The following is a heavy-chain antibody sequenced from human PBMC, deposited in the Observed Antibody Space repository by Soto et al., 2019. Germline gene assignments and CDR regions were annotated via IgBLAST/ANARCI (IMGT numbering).Heavy chain of an antibody. CDR2: INHSGST. CDR3: ATYYDSSGPTFDF. J-gene: IGHJ4*02. Sequence: PSETLSLTCAVYGGSFSDYSWSWIRQPPGQGLEWIGEINHSGSTNLHPSLKSRVTISVDTSKNQFSLKLSSVTAADTAVYYCATYYDSSGPTFDFWGQGTPVTVSS. CDR1: GGSFSDYS. D-gene: IGHD3-22*01. V-gene: IGHV4-34*01.